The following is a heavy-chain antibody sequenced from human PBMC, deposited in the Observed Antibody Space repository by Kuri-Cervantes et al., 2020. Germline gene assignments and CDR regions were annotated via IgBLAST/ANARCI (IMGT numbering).Heavy chain of an antibody. J-gene: IGHJ4*02. D-gene: IGHD1-26*01. CDR2: LRYDGSEK. CDR1: GFTFSSYS. CDR3: ARPHGSYYFDN. V-gene: IGHV3-7*04. Sequence: ETLSLTCVASGFTFSSYSMTWVRQAPGKGLEWVANLRYDGSEKLYVDSVKGRFTISRDNAQNSLYLEMHSLRAEDTAVYYCARPHGSYYFDNWGQGTLVTVSS.